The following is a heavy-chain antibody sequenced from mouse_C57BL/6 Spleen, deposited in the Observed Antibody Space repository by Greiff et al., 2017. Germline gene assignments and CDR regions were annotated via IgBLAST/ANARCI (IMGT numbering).Heavy chain of an antibody. CDR2: IDPSDSYT. CDR1: GYTFTSYW. D-gene: IGHD1-1*01. J-gene: IGHJ2*01. CDR3: ARWEIYYYKDY. V-gene: IGHV1-50*01. Sequence: QVQLQQPGAELVKPGASVKLSCKASGYTFTSYWMQWVKQRPGQGLEWIGEIDPSDSYTNYNQKFKGKATLTVDTSSSTAYMQLSSLTSEDSAVYYCARWEIYYYKDYWGQGTTLTVSS.